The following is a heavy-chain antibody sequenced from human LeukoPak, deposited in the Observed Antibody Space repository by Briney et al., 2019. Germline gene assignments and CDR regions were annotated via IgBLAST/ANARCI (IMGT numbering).Heavy chain of an antibody. CDR3: ASMVYSGGWVDAFDI. CDR1: GFTFSSYS. Sequence: GGSLRLSCAASGFTFSSYSMNWVRQAPGKGLEWVSYISSSSSTIYYADSVKGRFTISRDNAKNSLYLQMNSLRAEDTAVYYCASMVYSGGWVDAFDIWGQGTMVTVSS. J-gene: IGHJ3*02. V-gene: IGHV3-48*04. D-gene: IGHD6-19*01. CDR2: ISSSSSTI.